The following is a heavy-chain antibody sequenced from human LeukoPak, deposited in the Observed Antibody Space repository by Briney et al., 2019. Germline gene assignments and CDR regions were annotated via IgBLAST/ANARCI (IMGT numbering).Heavy chain of an antibody. Sequence: PSETLSLTCTVYGGSISSYYWSWIRQPPGKGLEWIGEIYYSGSTNYSPSLKSRVTLSVDTSKNQFSLRLSSVTAADTAVYYCASGGVYCSGGSCYSNDYWGQGTLVAVSS. V-gene: IGHV4-59*01. CDR2: IYYSGST. CDR1: GGSISSYY. J-gene: IGHJ4*02. D-gene: IGHD2-15*01. CDR3: ASGGVYCSGGSCYSNDY.